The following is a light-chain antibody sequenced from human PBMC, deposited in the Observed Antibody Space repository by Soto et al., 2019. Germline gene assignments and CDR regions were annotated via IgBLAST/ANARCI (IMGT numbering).Light chain of an antibody. V-gene: IGLV1-51*02. CDR3: GTWDSSLSAGWV. CDR1: SSNIGNNY. J-gene: IGLJ3*02. CDR2: ENN. Sequence: QSVLTQPPSVSAAPGQKVTISCSGSSSNIGNNYVSWYQQLPGTAPKLLIYENNKRPSGIPDRFSGSKSGTSATLGITGLQTGGEADYYCGTWDSSLSAGWVFGGGTKLTVL.